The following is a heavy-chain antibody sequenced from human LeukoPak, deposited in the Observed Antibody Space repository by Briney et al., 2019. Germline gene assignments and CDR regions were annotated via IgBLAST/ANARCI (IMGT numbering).Heavy chain of an antibody. V-gene: IGHV1-46*01. D-gene: IGHD6-13*01. CDR1: GYTFTDHY. CDR3: ARDQSSRRYYFDY. J-gene: IGHJ4*02. Sequence: ASVKVSCKASGYTFTDHYMHWVRQAPGQGLEWMGIINPSGGSTSYAQKFQGRVTMTRDTSTSTVYMELSSLRSEDTAVYYCARDQSSRRYYFDYWGQGTLVTVSS. CDR2: INPSGGST.